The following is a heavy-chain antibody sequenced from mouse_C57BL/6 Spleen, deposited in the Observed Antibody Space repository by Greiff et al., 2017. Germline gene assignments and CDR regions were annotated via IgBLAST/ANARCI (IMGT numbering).Heavy chain of an antibody. D-gene: IGHD1-1*01. CDR3: ARTHYYGRSWDY. Sequence: EVKLMESGGGLVKPGGSLKLTCAASGFTFSDYGMHWVRQAPEKGLEWVAYISSGSSTIYYADTVKGRFTISRDNAKNTLFLQMTSLRSEDTAMYYCARTHYYGRSWDYWGQGTTLTVSS. CDR1: GFTFSDYG. J-gene: IGHJ2*01. V-gene: IGHV5-17*01. CDR2: ISSGSSTI.